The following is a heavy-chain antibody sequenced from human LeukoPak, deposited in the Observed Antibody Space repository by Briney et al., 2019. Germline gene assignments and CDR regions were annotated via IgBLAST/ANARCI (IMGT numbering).Heavy chain of an antibody. D-gene: IGHD3-22*01. CDR2: IWFDGSNN. CDR1: GFTFSSYG. CDR3: ARATSLFFYNSSGYYNGYFDL. J-gene: IGHJ2*01. Sequence: GGSLRLSCAASGFTFSSYGMHWVRQAPGKGLEWVAVIWFDGSNNYYVDSVKGRFTISRDNSENTLYLQMNSLRADDMAVYYCARATSLFFYNSSGYYNGYFDLWGRGTLVTVSS. V-gene: IGHV3-33*01.